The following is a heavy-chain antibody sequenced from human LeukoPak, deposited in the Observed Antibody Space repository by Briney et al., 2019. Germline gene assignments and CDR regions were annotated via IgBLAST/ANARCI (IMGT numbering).Heavy chain of an antibody. J-gene: IGHJ4*02. D-gene: IGHD6-19*01. Sequence: SETLSLTCTVSGGSISSSSYYWGWIRQPPGKGLEWIGSIYYSGSTYYNPSLKSRVTISVDTSKNQFSLKLSSVTAADTAVYYCARQRYSSGWYDLDYWGQGTLLTVSS. CDR1: GGSISSSSYY. V-gene: IGHV4-39*07. CDR2: IYYSGST. CDR3: ARQRYSSGWYDLDY.